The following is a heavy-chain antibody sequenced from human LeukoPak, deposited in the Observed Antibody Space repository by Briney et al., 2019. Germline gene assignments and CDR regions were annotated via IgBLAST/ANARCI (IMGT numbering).Heavy chain of an antibody. V-gene: IGHV1-46*01. CDR3: AREGLVSIAAAGHNWFDP. J-gene: IGHJ5*02. CDR1: GYTFTSYY. Sequence: GASVKVSCKASGYTFTSYYMHWVRQAPGQGLEWMGIINPSGGSTSYAQKFQGRVTMTRDTSTSTAYMELSRLRSDDTAVYYCAREGLVSIAAAGHNWFDPWGQGTLVTVSS. CDR2: INPSGGST. D-gene: IGHD6-13*01.